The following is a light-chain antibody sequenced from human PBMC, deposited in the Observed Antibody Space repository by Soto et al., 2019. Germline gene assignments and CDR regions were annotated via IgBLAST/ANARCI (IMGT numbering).Light chain of an antibody. V-gene: IGKV3-20*01. CDR2: GAS. Sequence: ELVLTQSPGTLSLTPGERATLSCRASQSVSSNYLAWYQQKPGQAPRLLIYGASSRATGIPDRFSGSGSGTDFTLTISRLEPEDFAVYYCQQYGKSRFIFGPGTKVDIK. CDR1: QSVSSNY. CDR3: QQYGKSRFI. J-gene: IGKJ3*01.